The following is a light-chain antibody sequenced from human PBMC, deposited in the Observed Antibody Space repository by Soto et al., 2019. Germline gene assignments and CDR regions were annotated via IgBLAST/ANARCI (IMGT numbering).Light chain of an antibody. V-gene: IGKV1-17*01. CDR3: LQHHADTYT. CDR1: QDIRTN. J-gene: IGKJ2*01. CDR2: GAS. Sequence: DVQVTQSPSSLSASVGDRVTITCRASQDIRTNLNWYQQKPGQAPQRLIYGASTLQGGVPPRFGGSGSGTEFTLTIASLQPEDFATYFCLQHHADTYTFGQGTKVDVK.